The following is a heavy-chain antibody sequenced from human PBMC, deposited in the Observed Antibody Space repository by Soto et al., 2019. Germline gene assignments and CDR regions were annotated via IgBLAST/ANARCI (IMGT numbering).Heavy chain of an antibody. CDR1: GFTFSSYG. J-gene: IGHJ3*02. Sequence: QVQLVESGGGVVQPGRSLRLSCAASGFTFSSYGMHWVRQAPGKGLEWVAVIWYDGSNKYYADSVKGRFTISRDNSKNTLYLKMNSLRAEDTAVYYCARNTAQTGGDAFDIWGQGTMVTVSS. V-gene: IGHV3-33*01. CDR3: ARNTAQTGGDAFDI. CDR2: IWYDGSNK. D-gene: IGHD3-10*01.